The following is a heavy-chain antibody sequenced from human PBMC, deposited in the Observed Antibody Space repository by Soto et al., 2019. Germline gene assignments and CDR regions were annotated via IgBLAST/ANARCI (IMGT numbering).Heavy chain of an antibody. CDR3: ARWRYFDSPYYYGMDV. V-gene: IGHV4-59*01. Sequence: SXTLSLTCTVSGGSMSSYYSGWIRQPPVKGLEWIGYIYYSGSTNYNPSLKSRVTISVDTSKNQFSLKLSSVTAADTAVYYCARWRYFDSPYYYGMDVWGQGTTVTVSS. J-gene: IGHJ6*02. CDR2: IYYSGST. D-gene: IGHD3-9*01. CDR1: GGSMSSYY.